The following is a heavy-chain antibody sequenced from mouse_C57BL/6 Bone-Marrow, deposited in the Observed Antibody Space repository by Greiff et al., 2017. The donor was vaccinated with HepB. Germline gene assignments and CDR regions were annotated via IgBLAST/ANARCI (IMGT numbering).Heavy chain of an antibody. CDR2: ISDGGSYT. CDR1: GFTFSSYA. Sequence: VQLKESGGGLVKPGGSLKLSCAASGFTFSSYAMSWVRQTPEKRLEWVATISDGGSYTYYPDNVKGRFTISRDNAKNNLYLQMSHLKSEDTAMYYCARASLAMDYWGQGTSVTVSS. CDR3: ARASLAMDY. J-gene: IGHJ4*01. V-gene: IGHV5-4*01. D-gene: IGHD3-1*01.